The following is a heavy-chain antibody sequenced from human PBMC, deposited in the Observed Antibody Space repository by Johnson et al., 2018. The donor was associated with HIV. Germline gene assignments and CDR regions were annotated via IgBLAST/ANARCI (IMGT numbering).Heavy chain of an antibody. CDR2: INWNGGNT. Sequence: MLLVESGGGVVRPGGSLRLSCAASGFTFDDYGMSWVRQAPGKGLEWVSGINWNGGNTSYADSVKGRFTISRDNAKNSLYLQMNSLRAEDTALYYCARERSLVRGVMPGAFDIWGQGTMVTVSS. V-gene: IGHV3-20*04. CDR3: ARERSLVRGVMPGAFDI. D-gene: IGHD3-10*01. J-gene: IGHJ3*02. CDR1: GFTFDDYG.